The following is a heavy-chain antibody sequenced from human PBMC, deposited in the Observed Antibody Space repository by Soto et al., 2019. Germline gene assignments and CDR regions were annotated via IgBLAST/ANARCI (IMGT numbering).Heavy chain of an antibody. V-gene: IGHV4-59*01. CDR1: GGCISICY. CDR2: IYYSGST. CDR3: AREIFSPALNWLDP. J-gene: IGHJ5*02. D-gene: IGHD3-3*01. Sequence: SETLSLTCTVSGGCISICYWSWIRQPPGKGLEWIGYIYYSGSTNYNPSLKSRVTISVDTSKNQFSLKLSSVTAADTAVYYCAREIFSPALNWLDPWGQGTLVTVSS.